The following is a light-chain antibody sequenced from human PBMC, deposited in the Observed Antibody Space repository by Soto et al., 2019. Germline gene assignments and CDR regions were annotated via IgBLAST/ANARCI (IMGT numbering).Light chain of an antibody. J-gene: IGKJ4*01. V-gene: IGKV3-20*01. Sequence: EIVLTQSPGTLSLSPGERATLSCRASQSVTSSYLAWYQQKPGQAPRLLIYAASSRATGISDRFSGSGSGTDFTLTISRLEPEDFAVYYCQQYGYSATFGGGTKVEIK. CDR1: QSVTSSY. CDR2: AAS. CDR3: QQYGYSAT.